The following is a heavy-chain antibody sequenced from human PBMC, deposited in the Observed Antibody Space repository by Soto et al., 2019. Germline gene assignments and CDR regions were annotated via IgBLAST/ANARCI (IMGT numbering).Heavy chain of an antibody. CDR2: IYSSGST. CDR1: GGSISSGGYY. D-gene: IGHD6-25*01. CDR3: ARDLKAAADYYGMDV. J-gene: IGHJ6*02. Sequence: SETLSLTCTVSGGSISSGGYYWSWIRQHPGKGLEWIGYIYSSGSTYYNPSLKSRVTISVDTSKNQFSLKLSSVTAADTAVYYCARDLKAAADYYGMDVWGQGTTVTVSS. V-gene: IGHV4-31*03.